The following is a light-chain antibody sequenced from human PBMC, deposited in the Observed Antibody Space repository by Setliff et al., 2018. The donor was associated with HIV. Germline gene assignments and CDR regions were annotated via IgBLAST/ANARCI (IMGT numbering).Light chain of an antibody. CDR1: SSNIGINS. J-gene: IGLJ1*01. CDR3: AAWDDSLNEPFYV. Sequence: QFVLTQPPSTSGTPGQRVTISCSGSSSNIGINSVTWYQHLPGTAPKLLIYSTNQRPSGVPDRFSGSKSGTSASLAISGLHSEDEADYYCAAWDDSLNEPFYVFGTGTKVTVL. V-gene: IGLV1-44*01. CDR2: STN.